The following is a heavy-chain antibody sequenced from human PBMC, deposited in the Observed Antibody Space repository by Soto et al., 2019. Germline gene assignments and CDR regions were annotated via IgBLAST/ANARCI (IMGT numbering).Heavy chain of an antibody. Sequence: PGGSLRLSCAASGFTFSDYYMSWIRQAPGKGLEWVSYISSSGSTIYYADSVKGRFTISRDNAENSLYLQMNSLRAEDTAVYYCARDYYDILTGYYRREFPNWFDPWGQGTLVTVSS. CDR3: ARDYYDILTGYYRREFPNWFDP. D-gene: IGHD3-9*01. CDR1: GFTFSDYY. J-gene: IGHJ5*02. V-gene: IGHV3-11*01. CDR2: ISSSGSTI.